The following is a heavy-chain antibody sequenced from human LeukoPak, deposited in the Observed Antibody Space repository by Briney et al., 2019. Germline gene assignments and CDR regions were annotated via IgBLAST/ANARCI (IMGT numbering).Heavy chain of an antibody. CDR3: ARDPSIYGYGANSAIDY. Sequence: GGSLGLSCAASGFTFTRYAMHWVRQAPGKGLEWVAVISYDGSNKYYADSVKGRFTISRDNSRNTLYLRVDSLRAEDTAIFYCARDPSIYGYGANSAIDYWGQGTLVTVSS. V-gene: IGHV3-30-3*01. CDR2: ISYDGSNK. J-gene: IGHJ4*02. CDR1: GFTFTRYA. D-gene: IGHD4-23*01.